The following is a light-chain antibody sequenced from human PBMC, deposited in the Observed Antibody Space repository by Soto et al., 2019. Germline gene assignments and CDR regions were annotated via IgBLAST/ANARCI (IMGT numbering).Light chain of an antibody. V-gene: IGKV3-15*01. Sequence: EIVVTQSPATLSVSPGERATLSCRASQSVSSNLAWYQQKPGQAPRLLIYGASTGATGIPARFGGSGSGTEFTLTISSLQSEDFAVYYCQQYNNWPRTFGQGTKVDIK. CDR1: QSVSSN. CDR3: QQYNNWPRT. CDR2: GAS. J-gene: IGKJ1*01.